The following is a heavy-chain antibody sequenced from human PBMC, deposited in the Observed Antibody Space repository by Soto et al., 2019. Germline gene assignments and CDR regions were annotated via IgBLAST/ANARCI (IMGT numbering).Heavy chain of an antibody. CDR1: GFTFSSYA. CDR2: ISGSGGST. Sequence: GGSLRLSCAASGFTFSSYAMSWVRQAPGKGLEWVSAISGSGGSTYYADSVKGRFTISRDNSKNTLYLQMNSLRAEDTAVYYCAKDSVKRYCSGGSCSQIFDYWGQGTLVTVSS. J-gene: IGHJ4*02. D-gene: IGHD2-15*01. V-gene: IGHV3-23*01. CDR3: AKDSVKRYCSGGSCSQIFDY.